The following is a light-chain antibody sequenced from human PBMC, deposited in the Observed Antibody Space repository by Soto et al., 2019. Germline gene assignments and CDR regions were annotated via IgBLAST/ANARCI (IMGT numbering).Light chain of an antibody. V-gene: IGKV1-27*01. Sequence: DIQMTQSPASLSASVGDRVTMTCRASQDIRNFVAWYQQKPGKAPKLLIYAASTLQSGVPSRVSGSGSGTDFTLPINSLQPEDGATYSCQKYSSVPVFGPGTKVEIK. CDR3: QKYSSVPV. CDR2: AAS. CDR1: QDIRNF. J-gene: IGKJ3*01.